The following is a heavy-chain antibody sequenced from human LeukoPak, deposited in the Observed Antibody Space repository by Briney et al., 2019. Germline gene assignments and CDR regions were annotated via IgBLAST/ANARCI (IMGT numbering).Heavy chain of an antibody. J-gene: IGHJ4*02. V-gene: IGHV3-74*01. Sequence: VGSLRLSCAVSGFTFSNAWMTWVRQAPGKGLVWVSRIKSDGSSTTYADSVKGRFTIARDNAKNTLYLQMNSLRPEDTAVYYCTREHSGSLTIDYWGQGTLVTVSS. D-gene: IGHD1-26*01. CDR2: IKSDGSST. CDR3: TREHSGSLTIDY. CDR1: GFTFSNAW.